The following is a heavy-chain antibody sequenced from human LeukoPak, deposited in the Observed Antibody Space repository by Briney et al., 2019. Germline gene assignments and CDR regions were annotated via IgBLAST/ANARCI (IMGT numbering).Heavy chain of an antibody. J-gene: IGHJ4*02. CDR1: GYTFTGYY. CDR3: ARDFAYCSGGSCYSGTFDY. Sequence: ASVKVSCKASGYTFTGYYMHWVRQAPGQGLEWMGWINPNSGGTNYAQKFQGRVTMTRDTSISTAYMELSRLRSDDTAVYYCARDFAYCSGGSCYSGTFDYWGQGTLVTVSS. CDR2: INPNSGGT. D-gene: IGHD2-15*01. V-gene: IGHV1-2*02.